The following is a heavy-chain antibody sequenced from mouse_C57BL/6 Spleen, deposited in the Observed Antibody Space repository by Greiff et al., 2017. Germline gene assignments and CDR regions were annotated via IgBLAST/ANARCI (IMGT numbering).Heavy chain of an antibody. CDR1: GFTFSDYG. D-gene: IGHD2-1*01. CDR2: ISSGSSTI. V-gene: IGHV5-17*01. CDR3: ARQGLGNPAWFAY. Sequence: EVQLVESGGGLVKPGGSLKLSCAASGFTFSDYGMHWVRQAPEKGLEWVAYISSGSSTIYYADTVKGRFTISRDNAKNTLFLQMTSLRSEDTAMYYCARQGLGNPAWFAYWGQGTLVTVSA. J-gene: IGHJ3*01.